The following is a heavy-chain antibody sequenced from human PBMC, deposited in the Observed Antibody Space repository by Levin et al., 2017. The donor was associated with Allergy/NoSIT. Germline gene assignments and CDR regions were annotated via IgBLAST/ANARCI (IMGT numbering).Heavy chain of an antibody. V-gene: IGHV1-46*01. J-gene: IGHJ4*02. CDR3: ARVPDIVATTPEYYFDY. Sequence: GESLKISCKASGYTFTSYYMHWVRQAPGQGLEWMGIINPSGGSTSYAQKFQGRVTMTRDTSTSTVYMELSSLRSEDTAVYYCARVPDIVATTPEYYFDYWGQGTLVTVSS. CDR1: GYTFTSYY. CDR2: INPSGGST. D-gene: IGHD5-12*01.